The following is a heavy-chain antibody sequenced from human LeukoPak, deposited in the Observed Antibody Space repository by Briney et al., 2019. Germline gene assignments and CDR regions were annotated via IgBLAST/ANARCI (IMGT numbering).Heavy chain of an antibody. D-gene: IGHD1-14*01. CDR3: ANPPLPAVIGYYYYNMDV. CDR1: GFTFSTYA. Sequence: GGSLRLSCSASGFTFSTYAMHWVRQAPGKGLEYVSAISTNGGSTYYADSVRGRFTISRDNSKNTLYLQMNSLRAEDTAVYYWANPPLPAVIGYYYYNMDVWGQGTTVTVSS. J-gene: IGHJ6*02. CDR2: ISTNGGST. V-gene: IGHV3-64*04.